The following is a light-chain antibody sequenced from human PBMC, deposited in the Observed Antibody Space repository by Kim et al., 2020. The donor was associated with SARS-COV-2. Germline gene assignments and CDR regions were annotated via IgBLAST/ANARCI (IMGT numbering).Light chain of an antibody. CDR1: QSIGGY. CDR3: LQTYSVPYT. Sequence: SAAVGERVTITCRATQSIGGYLSWYQQQPGKAPRLLISDVSSLQSGVPSRFSGSGSGTDFTLTIGSLQPEDFETYYCLQTYSVPYTFGQGTKLEI. V-gene: IGKV1-39*01. J-gene: IGKJ2*01. CDR2: DVS.